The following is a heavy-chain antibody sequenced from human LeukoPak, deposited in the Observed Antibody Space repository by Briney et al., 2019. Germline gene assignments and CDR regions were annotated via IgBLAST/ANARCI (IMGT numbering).Heavy chain of an antibody. Sequence: PGRSLRLSCAASGFTFSSYAMHWVRQAPGKGLEWVAVISYDGSNKYYADSVKGRFTISRDNSKNTLYLQMNSLRAEDTAVYYCARDPDCSGGSCTAGFDYWGQGTLVTVSS. D-gene: IGHD2-15*01. CDR3: ARDPDCSGGSCTAGFDY. CDR1: GFTFSSYA. V-gene: IGHV3-30*04. CDR2: ISYDGSNK. J-gene: IGHJ4*02.